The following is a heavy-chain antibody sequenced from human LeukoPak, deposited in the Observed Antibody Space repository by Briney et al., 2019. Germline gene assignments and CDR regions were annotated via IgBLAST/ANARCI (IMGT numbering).Heavy chain of an antibody. CDR1: GFTFDTHH. J-gene: IGHJ5*02. D-gene: IGHD6-13*01. Sequence: SGGSLRLSCAASGFTFDTHHMSWVRQAPGKGLEWLSDITGSGGTTHYSDSVTGRFTISRDNSKNTLYLQMDSLRAEDTAVYYCARDQALQLVGDTWGQGTLASVSS. CDR2: ITGSGGTT. CDR3: ARDQALQLVGDT. V-gene: IGHV3-23*01.